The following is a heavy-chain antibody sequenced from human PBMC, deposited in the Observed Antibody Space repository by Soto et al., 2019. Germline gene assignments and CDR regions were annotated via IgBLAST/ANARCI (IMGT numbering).Heavy chain of an antibody. D-gene: IGHD2-2*01. CDR3: ARVGLIVVVPAANQGFDY. CDR2: IYYSGST. CDR1: GGSISSGDYY. V-gene: IGHV4-30-4*01. Sequence: PSETLSLTCTVSGGSISSGDYYWSWIRQPPGKGMERIGYIYYSGSTYYNPSLKSRVTISVDTSKNQFSLKLSSVTAADTAVYYCARVGLIVVVPAANQGFDYWGQGTLVTVSS. J-gene: IGHJ4*02.